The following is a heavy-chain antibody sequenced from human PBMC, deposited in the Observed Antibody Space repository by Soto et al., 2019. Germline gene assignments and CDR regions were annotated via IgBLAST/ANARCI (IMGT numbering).Heavy chain of an antibody. D-gene: IGHD3-10*01. Sequence: QVQLQESGPGLVKPSQTLSLTCTVSGGSISSGGYYWSWIRQHPGKGLEWIGYIYYSGSTYYNPSLKSRVTISVETSKNQFSLKLSSVTAADTAVYYCAREVYYYGSGSYYKGGYYYYGMDVWGQGTTVTVSS. CDR2: IYYSGST. V-gene: IGHV4-31*03. J-gene: IGHJ6*02. CDR1: GGSISSGGYY. CDR3: AREVYYYGSGSYYKGGYYYYGMDV.